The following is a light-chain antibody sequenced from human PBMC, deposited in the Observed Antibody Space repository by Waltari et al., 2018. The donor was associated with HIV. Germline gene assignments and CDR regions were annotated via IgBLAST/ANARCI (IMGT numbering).Light chain of an antibody. CDR3: QQYYTFPRT. V-gene: IGKV1D-16*01. CDR1: QTVRSS. CDR2: GAS. Sequence: IQITKSPPSLSASAGQRVTITCRASQTVRSSLAWYQQRPGKAPKSLVYGASKLQTEVPSRFSAGGSGTNFSLTISSLKPEDFATYICQQYYTFPRTFGRGTRVDMK. J-gene: IGKJ1*01.